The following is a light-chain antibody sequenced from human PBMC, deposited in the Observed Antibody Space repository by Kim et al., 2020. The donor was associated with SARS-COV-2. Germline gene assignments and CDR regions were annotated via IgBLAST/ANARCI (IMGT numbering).Light chain of an antibody. CDR3: QQYGSSPYT. CDR2: GAS. V-gene: IGKV3-20*01. J-gene: IGKJ2*01. CDR1: QSVGSSY. Sequence: LSPGERATLSCRASQSVGSSYLAWYQHKPGQAPRLLIYGASSRATGIPDRFSGSGSGTDFTLTISRLEPEDFAVYYCQQYGSSPYTFGQGTKLEI.